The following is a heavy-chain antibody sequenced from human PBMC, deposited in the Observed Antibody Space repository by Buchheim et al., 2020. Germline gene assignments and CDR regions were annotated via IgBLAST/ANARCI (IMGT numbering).Heavy chain of an antibody. CDR3: ARDTWPRNWFDP. J-gene: IGHJ5*02. Sequence: QLQLQESGSGLVKPSQTLSLTCSVSGDSISSGDYSWTWIRQPPGKGLEWIGYIYRTGSTYYNPSLKSRVTISVDRPKNQFSLNLRSVTAADTALYCCARDTWPRNWFDPWGQGAL. CDR2: IYRTGST. D-gene: IGHD3-16*01. V-gene: IGHV4-30-2*01. CDR1: GDSISSGDYS.